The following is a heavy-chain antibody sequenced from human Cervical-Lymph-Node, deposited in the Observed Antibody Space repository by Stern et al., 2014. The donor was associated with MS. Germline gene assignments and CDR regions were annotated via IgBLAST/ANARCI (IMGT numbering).Heavy chain of an antibody. CDR1: GFTFNSYV. CDR2: ISGSGGSS. Sequence: EVQLVESGGGLVQPGGSLRLSCAASGFTFNSYVMSWVRQAPGKGLEWVSAISGSGGSSKYADSVKGRFTISRDNSKNTLYLQMNSLRAEDTAVYYCAKDPDTFGFRGNYFDYWGQGTLVTVSS. D-gene: IGHD3-10*01. J-gene: IGHJ4*02. CDR3: AKDPDTFGFRGNYFDY. V-gene: IGHV3-23*04.